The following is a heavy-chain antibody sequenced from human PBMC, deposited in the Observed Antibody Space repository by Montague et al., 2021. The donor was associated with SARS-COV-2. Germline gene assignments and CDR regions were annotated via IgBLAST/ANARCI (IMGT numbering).Heavy chain of an antibody. CDR1: GVSISSYY. CDR2: IYYSGGT. J-gene: IGHJ3*02. CDR3: AKQDLTRYCTSTTCFGAAFDI. D-gene: IGHD2-2*01. V-gene: IGHV4-59*08. Sequence: SETLSLTCTVSGVSISSYYWAWIRQPPGKGLEWIGFIYYSGGTNYNPSLKSRVTISVDTSKNQRSLKLSSVTAADTAVYYCAKQDLTRYCTSTTCFGAAFDIWGQGTMVTVSS.